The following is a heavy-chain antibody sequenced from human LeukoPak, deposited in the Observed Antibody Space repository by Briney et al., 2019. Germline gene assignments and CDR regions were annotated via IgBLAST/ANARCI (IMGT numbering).Heavy chain of an antibody. Sequence: GGSLRLSCAASGFPFSNAWMSWVRQAPGKGLEWVGRIKTKTDGETTDYTAPVKGRFTISRDDSKNTLYLQMNSLKTEDTAVYYCTILGYTYGRFDYWGQGTLVTVSS. J-gene: IGHJ4*02. CDR1: GFPFSNAW. CDR3: TILGYTYGRFDY. V-gene: IGHV3-15*01. CDR2: IKTKTDGETT. D-gene: IGHD5-18*01.